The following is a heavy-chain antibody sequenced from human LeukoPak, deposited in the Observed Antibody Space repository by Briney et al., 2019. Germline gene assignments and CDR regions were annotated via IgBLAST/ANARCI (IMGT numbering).Heavy chain of an antibody. Sequence: GGSLGLSCAASGFTFSDYGMHWVRQAPGKGLEFVSSISSNGGSTYYGNSVKGRFTISRDNSKNTVYLQMGSLRAEDMGVYYCARTQQWLDTGGWYWFDPWGQGTLVTVSS. CDR3: ARTQQWLDTGGWYWFDP. V-gene: IGHV3-64*01. D-gene: IGHD6-19*01. CDR2: ISSNGGST. J-gene: IGHJ5*02. CDR1: GFTFSDYG.